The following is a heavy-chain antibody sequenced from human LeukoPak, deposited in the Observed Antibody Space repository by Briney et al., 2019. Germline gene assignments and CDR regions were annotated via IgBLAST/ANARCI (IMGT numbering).Heavy chain of an antibody. CDR3: ARDQGSGSPDDY. J-gene: IGHJ4*02. CDR1: GYTFTSYA. Sequence: GASVKVSCKASGYTFTSYAMNWVRQAPGQGLEWMGWNSAYNGNTNYAQKLQGRVTMTTDTSTSTAYMELRSLRSDDTAVYYCARDQGSGSPDDYWGQGTLVTVSS. CDR2: NSAYNGNT. V-gene: IGHV1-18*01. D-gene: IGHD6-19*01.